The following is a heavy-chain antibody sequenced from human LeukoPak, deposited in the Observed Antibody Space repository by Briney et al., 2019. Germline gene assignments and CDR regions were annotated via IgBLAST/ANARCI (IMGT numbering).Heavy chain of an antibody. CDR3: ARDWDGGWPYYFDY. D-gene: IGHD6-19*01. V-gene: IGHV3-21*01. Sequence: PGGSLRLSCAASGFTFSSYSMNWVRQAPGKGLEWVSSISSSSSYIYYADSVKGRFTISRDNAKNSLYLQMNSLRAEDTAVYYCARDWDGGWPYYFDYWGQGTLVTVSS. CDR2: ISSSSSYI. J-gene: IGHJ4*02. CDR1: GFTFSSYS.